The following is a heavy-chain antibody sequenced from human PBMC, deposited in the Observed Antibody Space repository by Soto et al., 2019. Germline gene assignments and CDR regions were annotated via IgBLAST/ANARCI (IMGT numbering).Heavy chain of an antibody. CDR2: ISGSGGVT. D-gene: IGHD3-10*01. CDR3: AKNWQFRSYYESAGHYDN. Sequence: EVELLESGGGLVQPGGSLRLSCVASGFTFKNYDMRWIRQAPGKGLEWVSGISGSGGVTYYADSVKGRFTISRDNSKNTLYLQMNSLRAEDTAIYYCAKNWQFRSYYESAGHYDNWGQGTLVTVSS. J-gene: IGHJ4*02. CDR1: GFTFKNYD. V-gene: IGHV3-23*01.